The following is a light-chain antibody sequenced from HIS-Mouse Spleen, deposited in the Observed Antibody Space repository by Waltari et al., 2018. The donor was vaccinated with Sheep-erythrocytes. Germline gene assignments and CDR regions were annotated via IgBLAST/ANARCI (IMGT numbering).Light chain of an antibody. CDR2: EGS. Sequence: QSALTHPAPVSGSPGRPTPTSCPETSSNFGSYNLFSWSQHHPGKAPKLMIYEGSRRPSGVSNRFSGSKSGNTASLTISGLQAEDEADYYCCSYAGSSTPWVFGGGTKLTVL. CDR1: SSNFGSYNL. V-gene: IGLV2-23*01. J-gene: IGLJ3*02. CDR3: CSYAGSSTPWV.